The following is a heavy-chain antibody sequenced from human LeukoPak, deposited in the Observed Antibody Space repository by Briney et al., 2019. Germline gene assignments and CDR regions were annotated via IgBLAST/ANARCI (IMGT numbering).Heavy chain of an antibody. D-gene: IGHD6-13*01. J-gene: IGHJ4*02. CDR1: GFTFSSYG. V-gene: IGHV3-33*01. CDR2: IWYDGSNK. Sequence: GGSLRLSCAASGFTFSSYGMHWVRQAPGKGLVWVAVIWYDGSNKYYADSVKGRFTISRDNSKNTLYLQMNSLRAEDTAVYYCARDAAGLDYWGQGTLVTVSS. CDR3: ARDAAGLDY.